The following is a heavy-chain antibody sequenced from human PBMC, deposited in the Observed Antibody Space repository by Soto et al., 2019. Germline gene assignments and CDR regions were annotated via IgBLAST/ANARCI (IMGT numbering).Heavy chain of an antibody. CDR3: ARVLPGIAVAGTRPGWFDP. D-gene: IGHD6-19*01. V-gene: IGHV1-46*01. CDR2: INPSGGST. Sequence: ASVKVSCKASGYTFTSYYMHWVRQAPGQGLEWMGIINPSGGSTSYAQKFQGRVTMTTDTSTSTAYMELRSLRSDDTAVYYCARVLPGIAVAGTRPGWFDPWGQGTLVTVSS. CDR1: GYTFTSYY. J-gene: IGHJ5*02.